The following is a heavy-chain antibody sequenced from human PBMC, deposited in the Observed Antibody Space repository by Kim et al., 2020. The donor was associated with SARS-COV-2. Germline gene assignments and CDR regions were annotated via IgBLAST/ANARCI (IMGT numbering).Heavy chain of an antibody. CDR1: GDSVSSNSAA. CDR3: ARASWDWDLYYYYYGMDV. Sequence: SQTLSLTCAISGDSVSSNSAAWNWIRQSPSRGLEWLGRTYYRSKWYNDYAVSVKSRITINPDTSKNQFSLQLNSVTPEDTAVYYCARASWDWDLYYYYYGMDVWGQGTTGTVSS. V-gene: IGHV6-1*01. J-gene: IGHJ6*02. CDR2: TYYRSKWYN. D-gene: IGHD3-9*01.